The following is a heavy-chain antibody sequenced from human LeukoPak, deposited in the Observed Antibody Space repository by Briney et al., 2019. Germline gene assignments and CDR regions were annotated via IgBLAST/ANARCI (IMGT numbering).Heavy chain of an antibody. J-gene: IGHJ6*03. V-gene: IGHV4-59*01. CDR1: GGSISSYY. Sequence: SETLSLTCTVSGGSISSYYWSWIRQPPGKGLEWIGYIYYSGSTNYHPSLKSRLTISVDTSKNQFSLKLSSVTAADTAVYYCARANPVQLWRKAYYYYMDVWGKGTTVTISS. CDR3: ARANPVQLWRKAYYYYMDV. D-gene: IGHD5-18*01. CDR2: IYYSGST.